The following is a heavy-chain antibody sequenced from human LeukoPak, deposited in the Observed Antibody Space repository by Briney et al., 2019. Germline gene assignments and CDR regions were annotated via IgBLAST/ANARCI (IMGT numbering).Heavy chain of an antibody. CDR3: ARGRAVAGIDY. V-gene: IGHV4-34*01. CDR2: INHSGST. D-gene: IGHD6-19*01. CDR1: GFTVGSNY. Sequence: GSLRLSCAASGFTVGSNYMSWVRQPPGKGLEWIGEINHSGSTNYNPSLKSRVTISVDTSKNQFSLKLSSVTAADTAVYYCARGRAVAGIDYWGQGTLVTVSS. J-gene: IGHJ4*02.